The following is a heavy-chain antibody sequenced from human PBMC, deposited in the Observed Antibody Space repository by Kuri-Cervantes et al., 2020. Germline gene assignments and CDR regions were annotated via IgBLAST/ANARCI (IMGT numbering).Heavy chain of an antibody. V-gene: IGHV1-2*02. CDR3: ARAGGDYESFLYYFDY. CDR2: IYPKSGGV. J-gene: IGHJ4*02. CDR1: GYTFTDHY. Sequence: ASVKVSCKASGYTFTDHYVHWVRLAPGQGLEWMGRIYPKSGGVDYVQKFQGRVTMTRDTSISTAYMELSRLRSDDTAVYYCARAGGDYESFLYYFDYWGQGTLVTVSS. D-gene: IGHD4-17*01.